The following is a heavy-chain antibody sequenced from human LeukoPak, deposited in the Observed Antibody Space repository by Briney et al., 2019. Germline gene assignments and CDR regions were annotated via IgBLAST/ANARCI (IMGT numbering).Heavy chain of an antibody. CDR1: GYTFTSYG. CDR3: ARDQELGDIVVVPADIPFDY. D-gene: IGHD2-2*01. CDR2: ISAYNGNT. V-gene: IGHV1-18*01. Sequence: ASVKVSCKASGYTFTSYGISWVRQAPGQGLEWMGWISAYNGNTNYAQKLQGRVTMTTDTSTSTAYMELRSLRSDDTAVYYCARDQELGDIVVVPADIPFDYWGQGTLVTVSS. J-gene: IGHJ4*02.